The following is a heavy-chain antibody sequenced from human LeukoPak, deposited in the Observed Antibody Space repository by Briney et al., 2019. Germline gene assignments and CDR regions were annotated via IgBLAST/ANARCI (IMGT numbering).Heavy chain of an antibody. D-gene: IGHD6-13*01. CDR2: ISSSGSTI. CDR3: ARGSQGAFDI. J-gene: IGHJ3*02. CDR1: GFTFSSYE. V-gene: IGHV3-48*03. Sequence: GSLRLSCSASGFTFSSYEMNWVRQAPGKGLEWVSYISSSGSTIYYADSVKGRFTISRDNAKNSLYLQMNSLRAEDTAVYYCARGSQGAFDIWGQGTMVTVSS.